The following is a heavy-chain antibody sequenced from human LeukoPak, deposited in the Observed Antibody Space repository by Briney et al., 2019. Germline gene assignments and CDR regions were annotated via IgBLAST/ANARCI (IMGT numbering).Heavy chain of an antibody. V-gene: IGHV3-73*01. CDR2: IRSKANSYAT. CDR3: TSPKRYGDYGNGY. Sequence: GGSLRLSCAASGFSFSGSAMHWVRQASGKGLEWVGRIRSKANSYATAYAASVNGRFTISRNDSKNTAYLQLNSLKTEDTAVYYCTSPKRYGDYGNGYWGQGTLVTVSS. J-gene: IGHJ4*02. CDR1: GFSFSGSA. D-gene: IGHD4-17*01.